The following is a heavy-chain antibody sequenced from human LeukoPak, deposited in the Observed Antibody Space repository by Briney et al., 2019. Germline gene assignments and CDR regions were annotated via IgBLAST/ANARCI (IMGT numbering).Heavy chain of an antibody. CDR3: ARVASCCYTHPIDPDY. D-gene: IGHD2-2*02. CDR2: IYSGGST. Sequence: PGGSLRLSCAASGFTVSSDYMSWVRQAPGKGLEWVSVIYSGGSTYYADSVKGRFTISRDNSKNTLYLQMNSLRAEDTAVYYCARVASCCYTHPIDPDYWDQGTLVTVSS. J-gene: IGHJ4*02. CDR1: GFTVSSDY. V-gene: IGHV3-66*01.